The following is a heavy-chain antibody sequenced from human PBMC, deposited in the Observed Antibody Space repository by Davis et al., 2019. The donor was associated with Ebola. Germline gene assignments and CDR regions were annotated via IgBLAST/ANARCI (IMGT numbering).Heavy chain of an antibody. J-gene: IGHJ6*03. V-gene: IGHV1-18*01. Sequence: ASVKVSCKASGGTFSSYAISWVRQAPGQGLEWMGWISAYNGNTNYAQKLQGRVTMTTDTSTSTAYMELRSLRSDDTAVYYCASKGDGSGYYYYMDVWGKGTTVTVSS. CDR2: ISAYNGNT. D-gene: IGHD3-10*01. CDR1: GGTFSSYA. CDR3: ASKGDGSGYYYYMDV.